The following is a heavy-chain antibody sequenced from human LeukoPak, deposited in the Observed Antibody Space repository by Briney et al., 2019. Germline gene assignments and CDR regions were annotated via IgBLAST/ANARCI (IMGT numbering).Heavy chain of an antibody. CDR3: AINLRYFDWPPPFDY. D-gene: IGHD3-9*01. V-gene: IGHV5-51*01. CDR1: GYSFTSYW. J-gene: IGHJ4*02. Sequence: GESLKISCKGSGYSFTSYWIGWVRQMPGKGLEWMGIIYPGDSDTTYSPSFQGQVTISADKSISTAYLQWSSLKASDTAMYYCAINLRYFDWPPPFDYWSQGTLVTVSS. CDR2: IYPGDSDT.